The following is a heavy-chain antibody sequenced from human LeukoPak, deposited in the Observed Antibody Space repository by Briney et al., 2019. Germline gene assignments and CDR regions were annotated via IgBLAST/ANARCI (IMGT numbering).Heavy chain of an antibody. CDR2: INQGGSEK. J-gene: IGHJ4*02. CDR1: GFTFSNYW. V-gene: IGHV3-7*01. CDR3: ARDAFASGSYNPFDN. Sequence: GGSLCLSCAASGFTFSNYWMSWVRQAPGKGLEWVANINQGGSEKFYVDSVKGRFTISRDNAKNSLYLQMNSLRAEDTAVYYCARDAFASGSYNPFDNWGQGTLVTVSS. D-gene: IGHD3-10*01.